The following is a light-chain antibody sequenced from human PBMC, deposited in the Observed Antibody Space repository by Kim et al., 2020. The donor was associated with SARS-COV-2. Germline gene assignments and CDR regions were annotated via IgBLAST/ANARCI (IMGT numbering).Light chain of an antibody. CDR3: QQRSNWPRT. CDR1: LSISSS. Sequence: LSPGARATRTCRASLSISSSLACYQQKPGQAPRLLVSDASNRATGVPARFSGSGSGTDFTLTSSSLEAEDFAVYYCQQRSNWPRTFGQGTKVDIK. J-gene: IGKJ1*01. V-gene: IGKV3-11*01. CDR2: DAS.